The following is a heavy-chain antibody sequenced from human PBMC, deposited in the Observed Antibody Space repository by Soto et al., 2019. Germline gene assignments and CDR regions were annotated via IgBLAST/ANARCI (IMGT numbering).Heavy chain of an antibody. CDR1: GDTFTSYY. CDR2: INPGGGST. D-gene: IGHD6-6*01. J-gene: IGHJ6*02. Sequence: ASVKVSCKASGDTFTSYYMHWVRQAPGQGLEWMGLINPGGGSTSYAQKFQGRVTMTRDTSTSTIYMEVSSLRSEDTAVYYCASPFEYSSSRDYGMDVWGQGNPVTVSS. CDR3: ASPFEYSSSRDYGMDV. V-gene: IGHV1-46*01.